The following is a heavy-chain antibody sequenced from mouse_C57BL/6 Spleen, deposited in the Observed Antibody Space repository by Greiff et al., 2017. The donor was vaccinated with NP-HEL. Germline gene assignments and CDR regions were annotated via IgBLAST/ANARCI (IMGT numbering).Heavy chain of an antibody. D-gene: IGHD1-1*01. Sequence: QVQLQQPGAELVKPGASVKLSCKASGYTFTSYWMQWVKQRPGQGLEWIGEIDPSDSYTNYNQKFKGKATLTVDTSSSTAYMQLSSLTSEDAAVYYCARRTVVATSDDWGKGTTLTVSS. J-gene: IGHJ2*01. CDR2: IDPSDSYT. CDR3: ARRTVVATSDD. V-gene: IGHV1-50*01. CDR1: GYTFTSYW.